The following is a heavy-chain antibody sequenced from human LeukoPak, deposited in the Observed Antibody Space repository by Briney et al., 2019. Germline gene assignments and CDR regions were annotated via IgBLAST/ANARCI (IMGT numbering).Heavy chain of an antibody. CDR2: ISSSSSYI. CDR3: ARDWYTAERWTIYYSYYIDV. V-gene: IGHV3-21*01. D-gene: IGHD4-23*01. CDR1: GFTFSSYS. J-gene: IGHJ6*03. Sequence: GGSLRLSCAASGFTFSSYSMNWVRQAPGKGLECVSSISSSSSYIYYADSVKGRFTISRDNAKNSLYLQMNSLRAEDTAVYYCARDWYTAERWTIYYSYYIDVWGKGTTVTVSS.